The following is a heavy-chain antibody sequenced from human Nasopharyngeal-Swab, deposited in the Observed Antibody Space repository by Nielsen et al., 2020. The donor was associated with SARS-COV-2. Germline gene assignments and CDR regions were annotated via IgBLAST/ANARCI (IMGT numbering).Heavy chain of an antibody. V-gene: IGHV3-48*03. CDR1: GFTFSSYG. D-gene: IGHD2-21*01. CDR3: ARGGEAGYYYYGMDV. CDR2: ISSSGSTI. Sequence: GESLKISCAASGFTFSSYGMNWVRQAPGKGLEWVSYISSSGSTIYYADSVKGRFTISRDNAKNSLYLQMNSPRAEDTAVYYCARGGEAGYYYYGMDVWGQGTTVTVSS. J-gene: IGHJ6*02.